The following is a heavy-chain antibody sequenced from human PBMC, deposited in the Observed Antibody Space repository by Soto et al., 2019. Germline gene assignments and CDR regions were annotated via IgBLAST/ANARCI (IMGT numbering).Heavy chain of an antibody. CDR2: IDRSGGTS. CDR3: ARGDCSAAGCYIHYYYGMDV. J-gene: IGHJ6*02. V-gene: IGHV3-23*01. Sequence: HPGGSLRLSCAAAGFTFRNYAMSWVRQAPGKGLEWVSAIDRSGGTSYYADSVKGRFTISRDNAKNTLYLQMNSLRADDTAVYYCARGDCSAAGCYIHYYYGMDVWGQGTTVTVSS. CDR1: GFTFRNYA. D-gene: IGHD2-2*02.